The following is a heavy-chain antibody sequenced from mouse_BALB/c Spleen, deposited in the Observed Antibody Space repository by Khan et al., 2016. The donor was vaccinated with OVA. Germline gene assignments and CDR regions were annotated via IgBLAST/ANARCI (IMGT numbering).Heavy chain of an antibody. D-gene: IGHD1-1*01. V-gene: IGHV3-2*02. Sequence: EVQLVESGPGLVKPSQSLSLTCTVTGYSITSDYAWNWIRQFPGNKLEWMGYIKSSGNTSYNPSLKSRISITRDTSKNQFFLQLNSVTTEDTATXYCARSGTISTVVITDFDYWGQGTTLTVSS. CDR1: GYSITSDYA. CDR3: ARSGTISTVVITDFDY. J-gene: IGHJ2*01. CDR2: IKSSGNT.